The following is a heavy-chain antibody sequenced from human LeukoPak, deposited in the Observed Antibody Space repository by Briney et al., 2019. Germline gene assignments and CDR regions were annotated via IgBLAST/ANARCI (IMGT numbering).Heavy chain of an antibody. CDR2: IKQDGSEK. V-gene: IGHV3-7*01. CDR3: AKVVTPRGRVDY. CDR1: GFTFGSYW. Sequence: GGSLRLSCAASGFTFGSYWMSWVRQAPGKGLEWVANIKQDGSEKYYVDSVKGRFTISRDNAKNSLYLQMNSLRAEDTAVYYCAKVVTPRGRVDYWGQGTLVTVSS. D-gene: IGHD4-23*01. J-gene: IGHJ4*02.